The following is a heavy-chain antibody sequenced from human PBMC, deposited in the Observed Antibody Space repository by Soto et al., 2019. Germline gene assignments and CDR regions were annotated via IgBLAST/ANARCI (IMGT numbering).Heavy chain of an antibody. D-gene: IGHD1-1*01. J-gene: IGHJ4*02. Sequence: KTSETLSLTCTVSGGSISSGDYYWSWIRQPPGKGLEWIGYIYYSGSTYYNPSLKSRVTISVDTSKNQFSLKLSSVTAADTAVYYCARQRGLSYYFDYWGQGTLVTVSS. CDR3: ARQRGLSYYFDY. CDR2: IYYSGST. V-gene: IGHV4-30-4*01. CDR1: GGSISSGDYY.